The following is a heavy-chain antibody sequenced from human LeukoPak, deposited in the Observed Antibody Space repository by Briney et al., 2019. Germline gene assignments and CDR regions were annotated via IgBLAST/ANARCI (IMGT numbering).Heavy chain of an antibody. D-gene: IGHD5-12*01. V-gene: IGHV4-61*02. CDR1: GGSISSGSYY. CDR2: IYTSGST. CDR3: ARLWGGYVGY. Sequence: SQTRSLTCTVSGGSISSGSYYWSWIRQTAGKGLEWIGRIYTSGSTNYNPSLKSRVTISVDTSKNQFSLKLSSVTAADTAVYYCARLWGGYVGYWGQGTLVTVSS. J-gene: IGHJ4*02.